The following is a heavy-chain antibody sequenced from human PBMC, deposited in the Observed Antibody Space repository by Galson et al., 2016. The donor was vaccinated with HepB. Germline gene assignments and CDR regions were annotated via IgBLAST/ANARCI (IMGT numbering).Heavy chain of an antibody. CDR3: TRDASTHSQRTSPPIFDY. CDR1: GFTFSSYW. D-gene: IGHD1-1*01. CDR2: IDDDGNT. Sequence: SLRLSCAASGFTFSSYWMHWVRQAPGKGLVWVSRIDDDGNTDYADSVRGRFTISRDNAKNALYLQMNDLEAEDTAVFYCTRDASTHSQRTSPPIFDYWGQGTTVTVSS. V-gene: IGHV3-74*01. J-gene: IGHJ4*02.